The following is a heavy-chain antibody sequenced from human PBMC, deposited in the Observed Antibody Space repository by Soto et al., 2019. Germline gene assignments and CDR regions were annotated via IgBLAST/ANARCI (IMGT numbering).Heavy chain of an antibody. CDR2: ISPFNGNT. J-gene: IGHJ4*02. CDR3: ARGRLKYFDY. Sequence: QVQLVQSGTGVKKPGASVKVSCRASGYTFTSYGVTWVRQAPGQGLEWMGWISPFNGNTNYAQKFQGRVTMTTDTSTSTAYMELRGLRSDDTAVYYCARGRLKYFDYWGLGALVTVTS. V-gene: IGHV1-18*01. CDR1: GYTFTSYG.